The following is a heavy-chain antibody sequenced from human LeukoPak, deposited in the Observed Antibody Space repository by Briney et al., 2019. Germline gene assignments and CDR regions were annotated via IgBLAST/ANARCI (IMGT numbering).Heavy chain of an antibody. J-gene: IGHJ4*02. CDR1: GGSISCSSYY. Sequence: KPSETLSLTCTVSGGSISCSSYYWGWIRQPPGKGLEWIGSIYYSGSTYYNPSLKSRVTISVDTSKNQFSLKLSSVTAADTAVYYCARSTQWLVPLSIWGQGTLVTVSS. V-gene: IGHV4-39*01. D-gene: IGHD6-19*01. CDR3: ARSTQWLVPLSI. CDR2: IYYSGST.